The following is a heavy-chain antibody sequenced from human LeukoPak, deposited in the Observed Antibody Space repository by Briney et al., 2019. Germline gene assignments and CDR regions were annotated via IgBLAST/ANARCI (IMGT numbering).Heavy chain of an antibody. CDR3: ARGGSEWELLRGYYFDY. Sequence: SETLSLTCAVYGGSFSGYYWSWIRQPPGKGLEWIGEINHSGSTNYNPSLKSRVTISVDTSKNQFSLKLSSVTAADTAVYYCARGGSEWELLRGYYFDYWGQGTLVTASS. CDR1: GGSFSGYY. D-gene: IGHD1-26*01. V-gene: IGHV4-34*01. J-gene: IGHJ4*02. CDR2: INHSGST.